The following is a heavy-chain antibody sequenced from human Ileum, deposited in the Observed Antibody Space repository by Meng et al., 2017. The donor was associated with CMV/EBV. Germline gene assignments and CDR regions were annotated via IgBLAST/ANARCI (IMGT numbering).Heavy chain of an antibody. Sequence: QLVQFGAEVRKPGASVKVSCKISGYTFSNYGLNWIRQAPGQGLEWMGWVSPYNGDTHYPKSLQGRVTMTTDASTKTVYMELRNLRSDDTAVYYCSRETVGAGDYWGQGTLVTVSS. CDR3: SRETVGAGDY. CDR2: VSPYNGDT. D-gene: IGHD1-26*01. J-gene: IGHJ4*02. V-gene: IGHV1-18*01. CDR1: GYTFSNYG.